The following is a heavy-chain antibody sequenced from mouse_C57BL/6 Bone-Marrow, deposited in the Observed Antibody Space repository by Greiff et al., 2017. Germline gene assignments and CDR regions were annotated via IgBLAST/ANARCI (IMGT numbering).Heavy chain of an antibody. CDR2: INPSTGGT. Sequence: VQLQQSGPELVKPGASVKISCKASGYSFTGYYMNWVKQSPEKSLEWIGEINPSTGGTPYNQKFKAKATLTVDKSSSTAYMQLKSLTSEDSAVYYCTATVVAPYAMDYWGQGTSVTVSS. CDR3: TATVVAPYAMDY. D-gene: IGHD1-1*01. CDR1: GYSFTGYY. V-gene: IGHV1-42*01. J-gene: IGHJ4*01.